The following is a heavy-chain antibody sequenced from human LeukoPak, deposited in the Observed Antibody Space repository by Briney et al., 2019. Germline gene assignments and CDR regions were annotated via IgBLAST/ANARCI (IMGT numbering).Heavy chain of an antibody. V-gene: IGHV3-66*01. CDR1: GFTVSNNY. CDR3: ATRIELGWYDN. Sequence: PGGSLRLSCAASGFTVSNNYMSWVRQAPGKGLEWVSVINSGGGTYYADSVKARFTISRDNSKNTLYLQMNSLTGDDTAVYYCATRIELGWYDNWGQGTLVTVSS. D-gene: IGHD1-7*01. CDR2: INSGGGT. J-gene: IGHJ5*02.